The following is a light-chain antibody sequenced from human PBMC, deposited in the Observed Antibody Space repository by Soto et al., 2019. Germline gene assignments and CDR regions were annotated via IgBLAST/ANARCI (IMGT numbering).Light chain of an antibody. CDR2: GAS. CDR3: QQYGSAPA. CDR1: QSVSSSY. Sequence: EIVLTQSPGTLSLSPGERATLSCRASQSVSSSYLAWYQQKPGQAPRLLIYGASSRATGIPDRFSGSGSGTDLTLTISRLEPEEFALYYCQQYGSAPAFGGGTKVEIK. V-gene: IGKV3-20*01. J-gene: IGKJ4*01.